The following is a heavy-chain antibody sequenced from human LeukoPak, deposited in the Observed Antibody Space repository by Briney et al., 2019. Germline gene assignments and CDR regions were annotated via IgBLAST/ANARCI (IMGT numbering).Heavy chain of an antibody. Sequence: SETLSLTCAVYGGSFSGYYWSWIRQPPGKGLEWIGEINHSGSTNYNPSLKSRVTISVDTSKNQFSLKLSSVTAADTAVYYCARAITMVQGVIMDYFDYWGQGNLVTVSS. CDR1: GGSFSGYY. V-gene: IGHV4-34*01. CDR2: INHSGST. CDR3: ARAITMVQGVIMDYFDY. J-gene: IGHJ4*02. D-gene: IGHD3-10*01.